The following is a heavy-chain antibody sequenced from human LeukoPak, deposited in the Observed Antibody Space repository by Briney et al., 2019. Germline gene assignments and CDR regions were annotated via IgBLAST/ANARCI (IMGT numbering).Heavy chain of an antibody. CDR1: GFTFNSYA. V-gene: IGHV3-23*01. D-gene: IGHD1-1*01. J-gene: IGHJ4*02. Sequence: GGSLRLSCEASGFTFNSYAISWVRQAPGKGLEWVSGVSSNGGSTSYADSVKGRFTVSGNNSKNTLYLQMNSLRAEDTAVFYCAKGGAWNGGHFDYWGQGTLVTASS. CDR3: AKGGAWNGGHFDY. CDR2: VSSNGGST.